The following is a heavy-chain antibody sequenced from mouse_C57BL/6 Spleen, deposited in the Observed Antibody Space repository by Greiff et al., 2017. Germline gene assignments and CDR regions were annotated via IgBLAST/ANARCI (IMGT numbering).Heavy chain of an antibody. CDR3: ARSGSYYDYDEVAWFAY. Sequence: VKLMESGPELVKPGASVKISCKASGYAFSSSWMNWVKQRPGKGLEWIGRIYPGDGDTNYNGKFKGKATLTADKSSSTAYMQLSSLTSEDSAVYFCARSGSYYDYDEVAWFAYWGQGTLVTVSA. CDR2: IYPGDGDT. J-gene: IGHJ3*01. CDR1: GYAFSSSW. V-gene: IGHV1-82*01. D-gene: IGHD2-4*01.